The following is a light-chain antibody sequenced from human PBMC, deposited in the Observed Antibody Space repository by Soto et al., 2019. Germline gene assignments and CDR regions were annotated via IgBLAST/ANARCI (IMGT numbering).Light chain of an antibody. CDR3: SSYTSSTRV. CDR2: DVS. V-gene: IGLV2-14*01. Sequence: QSALTQPASVSGSPGHSITISCTGTSSDVGGYNYVSWYQQHPGKAPKLMIYDVSNRRSGVSNRFSGSKSGNTASLTISGLQAEDEADYYCSSYTSSTRVFGTGTKLTVL. CDR1: SSDVGGYNY. J-gene: IGLJ1*01.